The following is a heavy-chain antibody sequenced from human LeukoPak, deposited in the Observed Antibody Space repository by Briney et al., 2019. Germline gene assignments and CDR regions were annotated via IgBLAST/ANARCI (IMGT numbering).Heavy chain of an antibody. V-gene: IGHV4-34*01. D-gene: IGHD2-15*01. CDR2: INHSGST. Sequence: PSETLSLTCAVYGGSFRGYYWSWIRQPPGKGLEWIGEINHSGSTNYNQSLKSRVTISVDTAKNQFSLKLGPVPAADTAVYYCARGHCSGGSCYSDAFDIWRQGTMVTVSS. CDR3: ARGHCSGGSCYSDAFDI. CDR1: GGSFRGYY. J-gene: IGHJ3*02.